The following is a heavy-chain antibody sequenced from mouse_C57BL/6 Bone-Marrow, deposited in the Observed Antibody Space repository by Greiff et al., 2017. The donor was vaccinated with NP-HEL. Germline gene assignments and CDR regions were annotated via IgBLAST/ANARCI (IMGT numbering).Heavy chain of an antibody. CDR2: INPSTGGT. V-gene: IGHV1-43*01. D-gene: IGHD2-4*01. CDR1: GYSFTGYY. CDR3: ARDIDYDFDY. J-gene: IGHJ2*01. Sequence: EVMLVESGPELVKPGASVKISCKASGYSFTGYYMHWVKQSSEKSLEWIGEINPSTGGTSYNQKFKGKATLTVDKSSSTAYMQLKSLTSEDSAVYYCARDIDYDFDYWGQGTTLTVSS.